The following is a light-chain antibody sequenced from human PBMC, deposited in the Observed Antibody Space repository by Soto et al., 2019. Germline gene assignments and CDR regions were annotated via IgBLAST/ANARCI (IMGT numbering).Light chain of an antibody. J-gene: IGKJ1*01. Sequence: IHLTHSSTSMSASLVHSDTITCRASQGISNYLAWYQQKPGKVPKLLIYAASTLQSGVPSRFSGSGSGTDFTLTISSLQPEDVATYYCQKYNSAPRTFGQGTKVDIK. CDR2: AAS. CDR3: QKYNSAPRT. CDR1: QGISNY. V-gene: IGKV1-27*01.